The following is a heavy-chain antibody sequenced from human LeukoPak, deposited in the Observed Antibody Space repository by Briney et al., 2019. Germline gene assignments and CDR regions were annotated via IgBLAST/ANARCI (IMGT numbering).Heavy chain of an antibody. J-gene: IGHJ6*03. CDR3: ARGFLPPYYYYYMDV. CDR1: GYTFTSYA. V-gene: IGHV1-69*13. CDR2: IIPIFGTA. Sequence: ASVKVSCKASGYTFTSYAISWVRQAPGQGLEWMGGIIPIFGTANYAQKFQGRVTTTADESTSTAYMELSSLRSEDTAVYYCARGFLPPYYYYYMDVWGKGTTVTVSS. D-gene: IGHD2/OR15-2a*01.